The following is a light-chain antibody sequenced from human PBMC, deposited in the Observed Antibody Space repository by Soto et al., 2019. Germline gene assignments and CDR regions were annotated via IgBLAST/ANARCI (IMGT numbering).Light chain of an antibody. CDR1: SSNIGAGYD. CDR3: QSFDTSPGV. J-gene: IGLJ1*01. Sequence: QSVLTQPPSVSGAPGQRVTISCTGSSSNIGAGYDVHWYQQLPGTAPKLLIYGNNNRPSGVPDRFSGSKSGTSASLAITGLQAEDEADYYCQSFDTSPGVFGTGTQLTVL. CDR2: GNN. V-gene: IGLV1-40*01.